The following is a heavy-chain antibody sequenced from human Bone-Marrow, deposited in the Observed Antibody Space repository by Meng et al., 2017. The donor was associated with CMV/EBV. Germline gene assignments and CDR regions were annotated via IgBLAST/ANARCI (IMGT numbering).Heavy chain of an antibody. V-gene: IGHV4-39*07. CDR2: IHYRGST. CDR1: GGSISSRKYY. Sequence: SETLSLTCTVSGGSISSRKYYCGWIRQPPGKGLELIGSIHYRGSTYCNPSLKSRVTISVDTSKDQFSLKLSSVTAADAAVYFCARSSDITGSLDYWGQGTLVTVSS. D-gene: IGHD3-10*01. J-gene: IGHJ4*02. CDR3: ARSSDITGSLDY.